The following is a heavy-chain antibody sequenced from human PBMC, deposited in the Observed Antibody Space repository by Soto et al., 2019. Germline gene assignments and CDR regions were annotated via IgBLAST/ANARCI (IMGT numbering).Heavy chain of an antibody. V-gene: IGHV1-46*04. CDR2: INPSARSA. CDR3: ARDNSAANGVLDH. Sequence: ASVKDTCKASGYTFTNYYLHWVRQAPGQGLEWVGMINPSARSASYAQKLRGRLTMDRDTSTTTVYMELSRLTSEDTAVYYCARDNSAANGVLDHWGLGTLVTVSS. CDR1: GYTFTNYY. J-gene: IGHJ4*02. D-gene: IGHD1-1*01.